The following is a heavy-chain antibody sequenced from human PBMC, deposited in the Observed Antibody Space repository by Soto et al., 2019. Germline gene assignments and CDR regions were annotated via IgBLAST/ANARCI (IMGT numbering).Heavy chain of an antibody. D-gene: IGHD4-17*01. CDR2: IYSGGGT. CDR3: AKDRYGDYGGIDY. V-gene: IGHV3-53*01. J-gene: IGHJ4*02. CDR1: GFTFSNNY. Sequence: GGSLRLSCAASGFTFSNNYMSWVRQSPGKGLEYVSVIYSGGGTYYADSVKGGFTISRDNSKNTLFLQMNSLRAEDTAVYYCAKDRYGDYGGIDYWGQGTMVTVSS.